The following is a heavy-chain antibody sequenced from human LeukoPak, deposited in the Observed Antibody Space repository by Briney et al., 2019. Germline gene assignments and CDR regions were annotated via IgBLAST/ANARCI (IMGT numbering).Heavy chain of an antibody. CDR1: GGTFSGYY. CDR2: SNDSGGT. Sequence: PSETLSLTCAVYGGTFSGYYWSWIRQPPGKRLEWVGESNDSGGTNYNPSLKSRVTISADKSKNQVSLRLTSVTAADTAVYYCARLSVIVGAALEYYYYYMDVWGQGTTVTVSS. D-gene: IGHD1-26*01. J-gene: IGHJ6*03. CDR3: ARLSVIVGAALEYYYYYMDV. V-gene: IGHV4-34*01.